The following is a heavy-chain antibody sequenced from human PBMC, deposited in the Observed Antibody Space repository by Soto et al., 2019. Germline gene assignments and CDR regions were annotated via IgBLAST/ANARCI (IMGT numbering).Heavy chain of an antibody. J-gene: IGHJ4*02. CDR3: ASLGKSPYYDSSGWDY. CDR1: GGTFSSYA. Sequence: QVQLVQSGAEVKKPGSSVKVSCKASGGTFSSYAISWVRQAPGQGLEWMGGIIPIFGTANYAQKFQGRVTITADESTITAYMELSSLRSEETAVYYCASLGKSPYYDSSGWDYWGQGTLVTVSS. D-gene: IGHD3-22*01. V-gene: IGHV1-69*12. CDR2: IIPIFGTA.